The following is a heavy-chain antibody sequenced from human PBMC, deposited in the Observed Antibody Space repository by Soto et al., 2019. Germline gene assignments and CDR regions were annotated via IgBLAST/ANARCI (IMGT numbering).Heavy chain of an antibody. CDR2: IRQDGSEK. D-gene: IGHD3-9*01. CDR3: AKFYDILTGPGNMNYYDF. V-gene: IGHV3-7*03. CDR1: GFSFSSYW. J-gene: IGHJ4*02. Sequence: GGSLRLSCAASGFSFSSYWTSWVRLSPGKGLEWVANIRQDGSEKYYVDSVKGRFTISRDNAKNSVDLQMNSLRAEDTAVYYCAKFYDILTGPGNMNYYDFWGQGA.